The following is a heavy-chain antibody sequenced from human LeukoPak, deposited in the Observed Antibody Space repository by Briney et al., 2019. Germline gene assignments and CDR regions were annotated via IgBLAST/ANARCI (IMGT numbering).Heavy chain of an antibody. Sequence: GGSPRLSCATSGFTFRLYAMSWVRQAPGKGLEWVSGITKSGDGTHYADSVKGRFTISRDNSKSTLYLQMNSLRADDTAIYYCAKDSVYWGQGTLVTVSS. D-gene: IGHD3-10*01. V-gene: IGHV3-23*01. J-gene: IGHJ4*02. CDR3: AKDSVY. CDR2: ITKSGDGT. CDR1: GFTFRLYA.